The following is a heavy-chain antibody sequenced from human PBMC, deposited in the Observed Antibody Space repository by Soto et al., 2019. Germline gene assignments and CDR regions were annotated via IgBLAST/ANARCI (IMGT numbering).Heavy chain of an antibody. V-gene: IGHV3-74*01. D-gene: IGHD2-15*01. CDR1: GIDLSIYW. Sequence: EAQLVESGGGLVQPGGSLRLSCTGSGIDLSIYWMHWVRQAPGKGLVWVSRINPESTTISYADSVKGRFTISRDNAENTLFLHMNSLSAEHTGVYYCTKDTFGGRDSWGQGTLVTVSS. J-gene: IGHJ4*02. CDR2: INPESTTI. CDR3: TKDTFGGRDS.